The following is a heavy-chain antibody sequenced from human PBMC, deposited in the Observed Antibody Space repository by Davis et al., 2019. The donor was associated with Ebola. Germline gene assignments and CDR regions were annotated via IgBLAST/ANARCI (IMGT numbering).Heavy chain of an antibody. J-gene: IGHJ4*02. CDR3: VRDRDFNVDY. CDR2: ISYDGSNK. CDR1: GFTFSSYG. Sequence: PGGSLRLSCAASGFTFSSYGMHWVRQAPGKGLEWVAVISYDGSNKYYADSVRGRFTISRDDAKNSVYLQMNSLRAEDTAVYYCVRDRDFNVDYWGQGTLVTVSS. V-gene: IGHV3-33*08.